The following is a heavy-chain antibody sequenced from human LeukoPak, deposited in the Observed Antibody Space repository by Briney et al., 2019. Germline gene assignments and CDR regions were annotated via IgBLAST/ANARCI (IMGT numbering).Heavy chain of an antibody. V-gene: IGHV4-38-2*01. CDR3: ARASRPSNSWFGP. CDR1: GHSFSSDSF. J-gene: IGHJ5*02. D-gene: IGHD6-6*01. Sequence: SETLSLTCGVSGHSFSSDSFWGWIRQPPGQGLEWIGSIHERGSTFYNPSLKSRVTISIDTSKNQFSLNVNSVTAADTAVYYCARASRPSNSWFGPWGQGTVVTVSS. CDR2: IHERGST.